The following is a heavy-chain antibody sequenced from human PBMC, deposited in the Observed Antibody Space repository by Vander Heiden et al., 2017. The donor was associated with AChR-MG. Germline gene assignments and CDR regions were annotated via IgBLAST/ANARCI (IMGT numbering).Heavy chain of an antibody. J-gene: IGHJ6*02. V-gene: IGHV3-64*01. D-gene: IGHD1-1*01. CDR1: GFTFSSYA. CDR3: ARVAPSSPTEYKNYYYYYGMDV. CDR2: ISSNGGST. Sequence: EVQLVESGGGLVQPGGSLRLSCAASGFTFSSYAMHWVRQATEKGLEYVSAISSNGGSTYYANSVKGRFTISRDNSKNTLYLQMGSLRAEDMAVYYCARVAPSSPTEYKNYYYYYGMDVWGQGTTVTVSS.